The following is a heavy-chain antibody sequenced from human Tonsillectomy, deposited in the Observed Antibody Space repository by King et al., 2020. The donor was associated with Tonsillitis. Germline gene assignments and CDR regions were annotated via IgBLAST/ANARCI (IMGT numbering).Heavy chain of an antibody. CDR2: INPHSGAT. CDR3: VVAVTGTAGLGYYFDN. Sequence: VQLVESGTEVKKPGASVKVSCKTSGYTFTEHCIHWVRQAPGQGLEWMGWINPHSGATNFAQKFLGRVTLTRDTSIRTAYMELSRLTSDDTALFYCVVAVTGTAGLGYYFDNWGQGTLVTVSS. CDR1: GYTFTEHC. V-gene: IGHV1-2*02. D-gene: IGHD6-19*01. J-gene: IGHJ4*02.